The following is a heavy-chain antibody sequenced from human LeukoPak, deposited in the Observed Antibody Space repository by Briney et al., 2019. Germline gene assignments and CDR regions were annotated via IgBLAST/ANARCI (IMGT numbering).Heavy chain of an antibody. Sequence: GESLKISCKGSGYTFTNYRIGWVRQMPGKGLEWMGIIYPGDSDTRYSPSFQGQVTISADKSISTAYLQWSSLKASDTAMYYCARTQSSRRQSIFDFWGQGTLVTVSS. V-gene: IGHV5-51*01. CDR3: ARTQSSRRQSIFDF. J-gene: IGHJ4*02. CDR1: GYTFTNYR. D-gene: IGHD3-3*02. CDR2: IYPGDSDT.